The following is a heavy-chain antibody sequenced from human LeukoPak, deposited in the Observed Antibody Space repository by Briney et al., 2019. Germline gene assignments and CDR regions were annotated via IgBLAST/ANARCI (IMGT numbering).Heavy chain of an antibody. V-gene: IGHV3-30-3*01. CDR3: ARESYGGNFPLGY. D-gene: IGHD4-23*01. Sequence: GRSLRLSCAASGFTFSSYAMHWVRQAPGKGLEWVAVISYDGSNKYYADSVKGRFTISRDSSKNTLYLQMNSLRAEDTAVYYCARESYGGNFPLGYWGQGTLVTVSS. CDR1: GFTFSSYA. J-gene: IGHJ4*02. CDR2: ISYDGSNK.